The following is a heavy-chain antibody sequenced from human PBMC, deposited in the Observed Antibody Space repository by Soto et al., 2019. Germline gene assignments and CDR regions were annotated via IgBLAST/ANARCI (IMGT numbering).Heavy chain of an antibody. V-gene: IGHV1-8*01. Sequence: QVQLVQSGAEVKKPGASVKVSCKASGYTFTSYDINWVRQATGQGLEWMGWMNPNSGNTGYAQKFQGRVTMTRNTSISTAYMELSSRISEDTAVYYCARVSRIAARPTDHLAPFDYWGQGTLVTVSS. J-gene: IGHJ4*02. CDR1: GYTFTSYD. CDR3: ARVSRIAARPTDHLAPFDY. CDR2: MNPNSGNT. D-gene: IGHD6-6*01.